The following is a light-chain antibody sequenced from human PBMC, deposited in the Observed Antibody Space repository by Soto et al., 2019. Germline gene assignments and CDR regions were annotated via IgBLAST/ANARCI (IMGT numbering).Light chain of an antibody. CDR3: QQRRDWPLT. V-gene: IGKV3-11*01. Sequence: PGERATLSCRASQSVSSYLAWYQQKPGQAPRLLISDASNRATGIPARFSGSVSGTDFTLTVSSLEPEDFAVYYCQQRRDWPLTFGGGTKVEI. CDR1: QSVSSY. J-gene: IGKJ4*01. CDR2: DAS.